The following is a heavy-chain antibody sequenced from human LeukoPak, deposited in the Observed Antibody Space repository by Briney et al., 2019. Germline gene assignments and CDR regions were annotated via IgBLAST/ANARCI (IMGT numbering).Heavy chain of an antibody. CDR1: GFTFCDYS. J-gene: IGHJ4*02. CDR2: ISSSSRHR. V-gene: IGHV3-21*05. D-gene: IGHD6-6*01. Sequence: GGSLRLSCAPPGFTFCDYSMIWVRVAPGKRLEWGSDISSSSRHRYYADSVQGRFTISRDNANNSLYLQMDDLRAEDTALYYCASPRLNIATPATEVERWGQGTLVTVSS. CDR3: ASPRLNIATPATEVER.